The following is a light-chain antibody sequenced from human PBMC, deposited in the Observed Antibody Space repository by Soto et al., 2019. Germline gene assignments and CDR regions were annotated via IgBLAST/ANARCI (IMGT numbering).Light chain of an antibody. Sequence: DIVMTQSPDSLAVSLGERATINCKSSQSVLYSSNNKNYLAWYQQRPGQPPKLLIYWASTRESGVPDRFSGSGSGTVFTLTIPSRRAEGVAVYYCQQYESTPPIFAQGTKLE. J-gene: IGKJ2*01. CDR2: WAS. CDR1: QSVLYSSNNKNY. CDR3: QQYESTPPI. V-gene: IGKV4-1*01.